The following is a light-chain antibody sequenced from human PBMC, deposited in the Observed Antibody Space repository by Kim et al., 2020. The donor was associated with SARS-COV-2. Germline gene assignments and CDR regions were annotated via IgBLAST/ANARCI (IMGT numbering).Light chain of an antibody. J-gene: IGKJ1*01. Sequence: PGEGATLSCRASQSVSSSYLAWYQQKPGQAPRLLIYGASSRATGIPDRFSGSGSGTDFALTISRLEPEDFAVYYCQQYGSSPQTFGQGTKVDIK. CDR2: GAS. CDR1: QSVSSSY. V-gene: IGKV3-20*01. CDR3: QQYGSSPQT.